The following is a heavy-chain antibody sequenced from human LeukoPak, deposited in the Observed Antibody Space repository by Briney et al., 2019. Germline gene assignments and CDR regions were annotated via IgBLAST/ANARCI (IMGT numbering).Heavy chain of an antibody. D-gene: IGHD6-19*01. CDR2: ISSNGGST. J-gene: IGHJ3*02. V-gene: IGHV3-64*01. CDR1: GFTFSSYE. CDR3: ARDGSGIAVAAGDAFDI. Sequence: GGSLRLSCAASGFTFSSYEMNWVRQAPGKGLEYVSAISSNGGSTYYANSVKGRFTISRDNSKNTLYLQMGSLRAEDMAVYYCARDGSGIAVAAGDAFDIWGQGTMVTVSS.